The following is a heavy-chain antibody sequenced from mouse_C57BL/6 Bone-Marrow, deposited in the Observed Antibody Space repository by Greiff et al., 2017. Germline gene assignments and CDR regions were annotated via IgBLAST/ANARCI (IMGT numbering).Heavy chain of an antibody. J-gene: IGHJ3*01. V-gene: IGHV1-53*01. CDR1: GYTFTSYW. D-gene: IGHD1-1*02. CDR3: AREVPGIAFAY. Sequence: QVQLQQSGTELVKPGASVKLSCKASGYTFTSYWMHWVKQRPGQGLEWIGYINPSNGGTNYNEKFKGKATLTVDTSSSTAYMELSSLTSEDSAVYFCAREVPGIAFAYGGEGTRITLSA. CDR2: INPSNGGT.